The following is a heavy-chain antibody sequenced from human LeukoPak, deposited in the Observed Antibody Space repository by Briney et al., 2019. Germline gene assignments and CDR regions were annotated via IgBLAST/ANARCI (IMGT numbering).Heavy chain of an antibody. Sequence: SETLSLTCTVSGGSISSYYWSWIRQPPGKGLEWIGYTYYSGSTNYNPSLKSRVTISVDTSKNQFSLKLSSVTAADTAVYYCARETGYCSSTSCLNWFDPWGQGTLVTVSS. V-gene: IGHV4-59*01. J-gene: IGHJ5*02. CDR1: GGSISSYY. CDR3: ARETGYCSSTSCLNWFDP. D-gene: IGHD2-2*01. CDR2: TYYSGST.